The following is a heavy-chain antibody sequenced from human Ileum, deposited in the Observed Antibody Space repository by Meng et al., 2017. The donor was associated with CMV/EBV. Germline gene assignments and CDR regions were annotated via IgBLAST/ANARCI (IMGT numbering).Heavy chain of an antibody. Sequence: ASVKVSCKASGYTFTSYGISWVRQAPGQGLEWMGWISAYNGNTNYAQKLQGRVTMTTDTSTSTAYMELRSLRSDDTAVYYCARGYDFWSGYYTPRTYYYYGMDVWGQGTTVTVPS. CDR2: ISAYNGNT. CDR1: GYTFTSYG. D-gene: IGHD3-3*01. V-gene: IGHV1-18*01. CDR3: ARGYDFWSGYYTPRTYYYYGMDV. J-gene: IGHJ6*02.